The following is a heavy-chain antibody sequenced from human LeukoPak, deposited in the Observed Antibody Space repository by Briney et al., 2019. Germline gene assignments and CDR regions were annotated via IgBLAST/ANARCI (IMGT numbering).Heavy chain of an antibody. CDR2: ISNSARTI. Sequence: GESLRLSCAASGFTFSNFEVNWVRQAPGKGLEWVSYISNSARTIFYAGSVKGRFTISRDNAKKSLYLQMNSLRVEDTAVYYCARVYPTGYFYYMDVWGIGATVTVS. J-gene: IGHJ6*03. CDR1: GFTFSNFE. V-gene: IGHV3-48*03. D-gene: IGHD1-1*01. CDR3: ARVYPTGYFYYMDV.